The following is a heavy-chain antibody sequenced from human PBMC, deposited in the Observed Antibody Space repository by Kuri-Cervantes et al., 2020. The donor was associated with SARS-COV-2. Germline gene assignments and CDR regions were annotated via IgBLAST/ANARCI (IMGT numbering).Heavy chain of an antibody. CDR1: GYSISSGYY. CDR2: IYHSGST. Sequence: SETLSLPCTVSGYSISSGYYWGWIRQPPGKGLEWIGSIYHSGSTYYNPSPKSRVTISVDTSKNQFSLKLSSVTAADTAVYYCARARIAAAFVDYWGQGTLVTVSS. D-gene: IGHD6-13*01. CDR3: ARARIAAAFVDY. V-gene: IGHV4-38-2*02. J-gene: IGHJ4*02.